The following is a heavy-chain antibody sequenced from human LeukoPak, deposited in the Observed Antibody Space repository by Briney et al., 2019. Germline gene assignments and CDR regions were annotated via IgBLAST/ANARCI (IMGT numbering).Heavy chain of an antibody. CDR1: GGSFSGYY. V-gene: IGHV4-34*01. CDR2: INHSGST. J-gene: IGHJ4*02. CDR3: ARGQSRGYSYGSGYDY. Sequence: PSETLSLTCAVYGGSFSGYYWSWIRQPPGKGLEWIGEINHSGSTNYNPSLKSRVTISVDTSKNQFSLKLSSVTAADPAVYYCARGQSRGYSYGSGYDYWGQGTLVTVSS. D-gene: IGHD5-18*01.